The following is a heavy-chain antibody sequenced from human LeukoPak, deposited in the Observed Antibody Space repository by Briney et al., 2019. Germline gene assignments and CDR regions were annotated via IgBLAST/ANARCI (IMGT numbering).Heavy chain of an antibody. Sequence: GASVKVSCKASGGTFSSYAISWVRQAPGQELEWMGRIIPILGIANYAQKFQGRVTITADKSTSTAYMELSSLRSEDTAVYYCARDSYYSSGWYDDYWGQGTLVTVSS. CDR1: GGTFSSYA. D-gene: IGHD6-19*01. CDR3: ARDSYYSSGWYDDY. V-gene: IGHV1-69*04. CDR2: IIPILGIA. J-gene: IGHJ4*02.